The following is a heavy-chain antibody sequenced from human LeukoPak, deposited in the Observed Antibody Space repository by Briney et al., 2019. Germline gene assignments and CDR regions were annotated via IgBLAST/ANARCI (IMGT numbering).Heavy chain of an antibody. D-gene: IGHD3-10*01. V-gene: IGHV3-23*01. CDR3: AKMVTMVRGVVSFDY. Sequence: GGSLRLSCAASGFTFSSYAMSCDRQAPGKGLEWVSAISGSGGSTYYADSVKGRFTISRDNSKNTLYLQMNSLRAEDTAVYYCAKMVTMVRGVVSFDYWGQGTLVTVSS. J-gene: IGHJ4*02. CDR1: GFTFSSYA. CDR2: ISGSGGST.